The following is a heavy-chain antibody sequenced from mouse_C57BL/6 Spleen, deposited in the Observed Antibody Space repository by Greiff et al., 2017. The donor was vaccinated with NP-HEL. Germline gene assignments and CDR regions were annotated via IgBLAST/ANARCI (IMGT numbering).Heavy chain of an antibody. Sequence: DVQLVESGGDLVKPGGSLKLSCAASGFTFSSYGMSWVRQTPDKRLEWVATISSGGSYTYYPDSVKGRFTISRDNAKNTLYLQMSSLKSEDTAMYYCARHPQTPNWDEGYYFDYWGQGTTLTVSS. CDR2: ISSGGSYT. D-gene: IGHD4-1*01. J-gene: IGHJ2*01. CDR3: ARHPQTPNWDEGYYFDY. CDR1: GFTFSSYG. V-gene: IGHV5-6*01.